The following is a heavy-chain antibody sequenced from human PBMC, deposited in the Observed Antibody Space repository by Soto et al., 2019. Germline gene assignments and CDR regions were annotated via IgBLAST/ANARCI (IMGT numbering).Heavy chain of an antibody. J-gene: IGHJ4*02. CDR1: GYTFTSYA. V-gene: IGHV1-3*01. CDR2: INAGNGNT. Sequence: GASVKVSCKASGYTFTSYAMHWVRQAPGQRLEWMGWINAGNGNTKYSQKFQGRVTITRDSSASTAYMELSSLRSEDTAVYYCAVGSYGFPSPFDYWGQGTLVTVSS. CDR3: AVGSYGFPSPFDY. D-gene: IGHD3-10*01.